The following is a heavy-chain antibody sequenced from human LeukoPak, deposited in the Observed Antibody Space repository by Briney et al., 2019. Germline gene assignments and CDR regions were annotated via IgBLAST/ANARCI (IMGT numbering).Heavy chain of an antibody. V-gene: IGHV3-33*06. CDR1: GFTFSSYG. D-gene: IGHD2-15*01. Sequence: PGGSLRLSCAASGFTFSSYGMHWVRQAPGKGLEWVAVIWYDGSNKYYADSVKGRFTISRDNSKNTLYLQMNSLRAEDTAVYYCAKGGYCSGGSCCRDAFDIWGQGTMVTVSS. CDR2: IWYDGSNK. J-gene: IGHJ3*02. CDR3: AKGGYCSGGSCCRDAFDI.